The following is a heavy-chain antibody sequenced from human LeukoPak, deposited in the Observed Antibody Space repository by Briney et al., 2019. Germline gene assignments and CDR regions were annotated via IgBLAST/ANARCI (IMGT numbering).Heavy chain of an antibody. D-gene: IGHD3-22*01. CDR3: TTGYYYDSSGYYWDGFDY. CDR2: IKSKTDGGTT. CDR1: GFTFSNAW. Sequence: PGGSLRLSCAASGFTFSNAWMTWVRQAPGKGLELVGRIKSKTDGGTTDYAAPVKGRFTISRDDSKNTEYLQMNSLKAEDTAVYYCTTGYYYDSSGYYWDGFDYWGQGTLVTVSS. J-gene: IGHJ4*02. V-gene: IGHV3-15*01.